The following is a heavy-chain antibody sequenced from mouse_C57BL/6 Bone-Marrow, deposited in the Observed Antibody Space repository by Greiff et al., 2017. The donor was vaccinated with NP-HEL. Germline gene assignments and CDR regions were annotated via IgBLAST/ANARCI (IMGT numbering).Heavy chain of an antibody. Sequence: VQLQQSGPELVKPGASVKISCKASGYAFSSSWMNWVKQRPGKGLEWIGRIYPGDGDTNYNGKFKGKATLTADKSSSTAYMQLSSLTSEESAVYFCARQTGWLLRLDYWGQGTTLTVSS. CDR3: ARQTGWLLRLDY. CDR1: GYAFSSSW. J-gene: IGHJ2*01. CDR2: IYPGDGDT. V-gene: IGHV1-82*01. D-gene: IGHD2-3*01.